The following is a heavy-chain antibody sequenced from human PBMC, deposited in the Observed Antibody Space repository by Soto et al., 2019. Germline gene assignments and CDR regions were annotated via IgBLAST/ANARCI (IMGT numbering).Heavy chain of an antibody. V-gene: IGHV6-1*01. Sequence: SQTLSLTCAISGDSVSSNSAAWNWIRQSPSRGLEWLGRTYYRSKWYNDYAVSVKSRITINPDTSKNQFSLQLNSVTPEDTAVYYCARDSSMRVAAAGTNYYYYGMDVWGQGTTVTVSS. CDR1: GDSVSSNSAA. D-gene: IGHD6-13*01. CDR3: ARDSSMRVAAAGTNYYYYGMDV. J-gene: IGHJ6*02. CDR2: TYYRSKWYN.